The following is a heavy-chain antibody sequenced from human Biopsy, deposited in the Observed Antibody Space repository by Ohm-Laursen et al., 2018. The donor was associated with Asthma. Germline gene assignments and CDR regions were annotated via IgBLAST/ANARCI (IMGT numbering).Heavy chain of an antibody. CDR3: ARKAGSCISRTCYSLDF. CDR1: GGTFNTYV. Sequence: SSVKVSCKSLGGTFNTYVIGWVRQAPGQGLEWIGWINSVFGTTTYPQKFQDRVTITADDSTSTVYMELSSLRSEDTAVYYCARKAGSCISRTCYSLDFWGQGTLVTVSS. V-gene: IGHV1-69*01. J-gene: IGHJ4*02. CDR2: INSVFGTT. D-gene: IGHD2-2*01.